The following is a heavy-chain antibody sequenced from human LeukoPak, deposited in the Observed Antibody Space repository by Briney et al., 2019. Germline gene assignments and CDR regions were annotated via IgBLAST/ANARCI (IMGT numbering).Heavy chain of an antibody. CDR3: ARRGDYFDY. V-gene: IGHV3-11*01. J-gene: IGHJ4*02. CDR1: GFTFSDHY. Sequence: GGSLTLARAASGFTFSDHYMSWVRQAPGSGLECVLGISSRGSNTYYADTVKGRFTMSKDTAKNSLYLQINSLGAEDTAVYYCARRGDYFDYWGQGTLVTVSS. CDR2: ISSRGSNT. D-gene: IGHD3-16*01.